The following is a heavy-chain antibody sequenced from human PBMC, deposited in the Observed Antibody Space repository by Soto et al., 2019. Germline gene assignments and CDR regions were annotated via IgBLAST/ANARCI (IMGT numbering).Heavy chain of an antibody. J-gene: IGHJ4*02. Sequence: PXETLSLTFTVSGCSVSNSNYYWGWIRQSPGKGLEWIGSVYYRGRSYSKSSVKSRVTISVDTSKNQFSLNLNSVTASDTAVYYCVSQRTSVLTQAYFDYWGPGALVTVSS. CDR3: VSQRTSVLTQAYFDY. D-gene: IGHD2-8*01. V-gene: IGHV4-39*01. CDR2: VYYRGRS. CDR1: GCSVSNSNYY.